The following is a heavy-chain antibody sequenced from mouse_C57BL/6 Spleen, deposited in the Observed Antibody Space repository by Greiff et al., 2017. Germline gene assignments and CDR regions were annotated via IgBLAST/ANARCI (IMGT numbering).Heavy chain of an antibody. CDR1: GYTFTSYW. CDR3: ARNGGGSDWYFEV. J-gene: IGHJ1*03. Sequence: QVQLQQPGAELVKPGASVKLSCKASGYTFTSYWMHWVKQRPGQGLEWIGLIHPNSGSTNYNEKFKSKATLTVDKSYSTAYMQLSSLTSEDSAVYYCARNGGGSDWYFEVGGTGTTVTVSS. D-gene: IGHD1-1*02. V-gene: IGHV1-64*01. CDR2: IHPNSGST.